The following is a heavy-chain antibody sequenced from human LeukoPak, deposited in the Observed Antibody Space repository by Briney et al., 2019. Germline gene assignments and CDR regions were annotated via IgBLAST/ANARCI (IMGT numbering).Heavy chain of an antibody. V-gene: IGHV3-23*01. CDR3: AKVDVLRYFDWSYFDY. J-gene: IGHJ4*02. D-gene: IGHD3-9*01. CDR2: ISVSGNT. Sequence: GGSLRLSCTASGFTFSSYSMNWVRQAPGKGLEWVSAISVSGNTYHADSVKGRFTISRDNSKNTLYLQMNSLRAEDTAVYYCAKVDVLRYFDWSYFDYWGQGTLVTVSS. CDR1: GFTFSSYS.